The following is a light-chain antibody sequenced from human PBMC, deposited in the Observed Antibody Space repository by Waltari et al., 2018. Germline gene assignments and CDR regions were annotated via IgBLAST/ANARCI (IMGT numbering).Light chain of an antibody. CDR3: QHYSSSARA. V-gene: IGKV3-20*01. CDR2: DAS. CDR1: QTVGGYS. Sequence: EIVLTQSPGTLSLSPGERATISCRASQTVGGYSVAWYQQKPGQAPRLLIYDASSRATGLPDRFSGSGSGTDFTLTIRRLEPEDFAAYYCQHYSSSARAFGQGTKVE. J-gene: IGKJ1*01.